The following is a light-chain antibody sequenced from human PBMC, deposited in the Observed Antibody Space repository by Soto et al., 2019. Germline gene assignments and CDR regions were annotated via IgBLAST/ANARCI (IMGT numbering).Light chain of an antibody. CDR3: QQCSNWPLT. Sequence: EIVLTQSPATLSLSPGERATLSCRASQSISSFLAWYQQKRGQAPRLLIYDASNRATGIPARFSGSGSGTDFTLTLSSLEPEYFAAYYCQQCSNWPLTFGGGTKVEIK. V-gene: IGKV3-11*01. CDR1: QSISSF. J-gene: IGKJ4*01. CDR2: DAS.